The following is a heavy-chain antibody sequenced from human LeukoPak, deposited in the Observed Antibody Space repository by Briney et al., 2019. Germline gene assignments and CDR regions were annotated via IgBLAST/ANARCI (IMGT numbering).Heavy chain of an antibody. CDR3: ARTVADDTSGLLLDY. CDR2: IDWDDDK. V-gene: IGHV2-70*11. D-gene: IGHD3-22*01. CDR1: GFSLSTSEMC. Sequence: ESGPTLVNPTQTLTLTCTFSGFSLSTSEMCVSWIRQPPGKALEWLARIDWDDDKYYNTSLKTRLTISKDTSKNQVVLTMTNMDPVDTATCYCARTVADDTSGLLLDYWGQGTLVTVSS. J-gene: IGHJ4*02.